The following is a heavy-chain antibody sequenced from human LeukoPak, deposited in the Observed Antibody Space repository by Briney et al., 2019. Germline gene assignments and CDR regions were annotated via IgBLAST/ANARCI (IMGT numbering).Heavy chain of an antibody. CDR3: AKGRAGGWNGGDR. D-gene: IGHD1-1*01. CDR2: ISGGGGGTT. Sequence: GGSLRLSCVVSGFTFSSCAMTWVRQAPGKGLEWVSAISGGGGGTTYYAESVKGRFTIAGDNSKNTVYLQMHSLRAEDTAIYFCAKGRAGGWNGGDRWGQGTLVTVSS. J-gene: IGHJ5*02. CDR1: GFTFSSCA. V-gene: IGHV3-23*01.